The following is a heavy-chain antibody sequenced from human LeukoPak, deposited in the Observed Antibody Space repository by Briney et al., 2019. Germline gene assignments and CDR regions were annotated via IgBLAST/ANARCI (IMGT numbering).Heavy chain of an antibody. J-gene: IGHJ4*02. D-gene: IGHD1/OR15-1a*01. CDR1: GGSFSGYY. CDR3: ARDRVEQPYYFDY. Sequence: KSSETLSLTCAVYGGSFSGYYWSWLRQAPGKGLEWIGEINHSGSTNYNPSLKNRVTISVDTSKNQFSLKLTSVTAADTAVYYCARDRVEQPYYFDYWDQGTLVTVSS. CDR2: INHSGST. V-gene: IGHV4-34*01.